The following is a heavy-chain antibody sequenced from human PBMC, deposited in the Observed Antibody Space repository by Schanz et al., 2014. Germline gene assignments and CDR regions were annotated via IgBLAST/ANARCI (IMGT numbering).Heavy chain of an antibody. Sequence: QVQLQESGPGLVKPSETLSLTCTVSGGSIRGYYCSWIRQPPGKGLEWIGYVHSSGSTNYNSSLKWRVTITVDPSKTQFPLKWSYVTAADTAVYYCARHLPGGYNNHGWFDPWGQGTLVTVSS. CDR2: VHSSGST. J-gene: IGHJ5*02. CDR3: ARHLPGGYNNHGWFDP. CDR1: GGSIRGYY. V-gene: IGHV4-59*08. D-gene: IGHD4-4*01.